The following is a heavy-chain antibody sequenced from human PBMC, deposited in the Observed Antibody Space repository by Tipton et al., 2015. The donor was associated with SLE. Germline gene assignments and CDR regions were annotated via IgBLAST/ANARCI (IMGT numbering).Heavy chain of an antibody. CDR3: ARGLGYSTFPAALDS. CDR2: ISYDGSNK. D-gene: IGHD5-12*01. Sequence: SLRLSCAASGFTLSDHYVDWVRQAPGKGLEWVAVISYDGSNKDYAGSVKGRFSISRDNSQNTLYLETNTLRDEDAAVYYCARGLGYSTFPAALDSWGQGTLVTVSS. J-gene: IGHJ4*02. CDR1: GFTLSDHY. V-gene: IGHV3-30*03.